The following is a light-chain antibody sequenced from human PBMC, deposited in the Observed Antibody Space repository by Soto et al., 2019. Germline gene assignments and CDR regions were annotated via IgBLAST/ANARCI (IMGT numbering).Light chain of an antibody. J-gene: IGLJ2*01. CDR1: SSDVGGYNY. CDR3: CSYAGSYTVV. Sequence: QSALTQPRSVSGSPGPSVTISCTGTSSDVGGYNYVSWYQQHPGKAPKLMIYDVSKRPSGVPDRFSGSKSGNTASLTISGIQAEDEADYYCCSYAGSYTVVFGGGTQLTVL. V-gene: IGLV2-11*01. CDR2: DVS.